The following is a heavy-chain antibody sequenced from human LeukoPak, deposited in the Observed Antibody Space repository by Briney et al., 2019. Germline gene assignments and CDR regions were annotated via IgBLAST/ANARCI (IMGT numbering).Heavy chain of an antibody. V-gene: IGHV1-2*02. Sequence: GASVKVSCKASGYTFTGYYIHWVRQAPGQGLEWMGWINPNSGGTNYAQKLQGRVTMTRDTSISTAYMELSRLGSDDTAVYFCARSSDSSGSPWDWFDPWGQGTLVTISS. D-gene: IGHD3-22*01. CDR2: INPNSGGT. J-gene: IGHJ5*02. CDR3: ARSSDSSGSPWDWFDP. CDR1: GYTFTGYY.